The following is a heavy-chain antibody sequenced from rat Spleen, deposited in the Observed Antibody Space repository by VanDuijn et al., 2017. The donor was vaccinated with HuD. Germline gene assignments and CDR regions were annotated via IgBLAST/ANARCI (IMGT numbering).Heavy chain of an antibody. Sequence: EVQLVESDGGLVQPGRSLKLSCAASGFTFSDYYMAWVRQAPTKGLEWVASISTGGGYTYYRDSVKGRFTISRDNAKSTLYLQMDSLRSEDTATYYCARQGYLRDWYFDFWGPGTMVAVSS. CDR2: ISTGGGYT. CDR3: ARQGYLRDWYFDF. J-gene: IGHJ1*01. V-gene: IGHV5-25*01. D-gene: IGHD2-7*01. CDR1: GFTFSDYY.